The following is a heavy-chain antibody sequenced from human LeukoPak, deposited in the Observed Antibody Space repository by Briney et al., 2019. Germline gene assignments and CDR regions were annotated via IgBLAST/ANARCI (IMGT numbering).Heavy chain of an antibody. D-gene: IGHD5-24*01. CDR1: GFTFSGSA. CDR2: ISDNGDST. CDR3: AKSHSEAQRGYFDY. J-gene: IGHJ4*02. Sequence: PGGSLRLSCAASGFTFSGSAMTWVRQAPGKGLEWVSSISDNGDSTYYADSVKGRFTISRGNSRDTLYVQMHSLRAEDAAVYYYAKSHSEAQRGYFDYWGQGTLVTVSS. V-gene: IGHV3-23*01.